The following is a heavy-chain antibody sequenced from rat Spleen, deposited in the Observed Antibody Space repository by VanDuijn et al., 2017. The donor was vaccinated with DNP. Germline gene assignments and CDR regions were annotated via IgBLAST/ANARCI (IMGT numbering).Heavy chain of an antibody. D-gene: IGHD4-1*01. CDR1: GFTFSDYY. CDR3: ARIDGGFAY. CDR2: ITAAGTDT. V-gene: IGHV5-25*01. Sequence: EVLLVESDGGLVQPGRSLKLSCAVSGFTFSDYYMAWVRQAPAKGLEWIASITAAGTDTFYRDSLKGRFTISRDNAKSTLYLQMDSLRSEDTATYYCARIDGGFAYWGQGTLVTVSS. J-gene: IGHJ3*01.